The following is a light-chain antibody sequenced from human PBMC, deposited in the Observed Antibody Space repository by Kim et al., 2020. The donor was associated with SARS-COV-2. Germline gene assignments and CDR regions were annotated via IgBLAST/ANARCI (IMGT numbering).Light chain of an antibody. CDR1: SSDVGYYNS. J-gene: IGLJ1*01. CDR2: DVS. Sequence: GPSLTISCTATSSDVGYYNSISRYQHHPGTAPNLIISDVSERASGVSNRFSGSQSGNTASLTISGLRAEDEADYYCSSHTTSSTYVFGSGTKVTVL. CDR3: SSHTTSSTYV. V-gene: IGLV2-14*03.